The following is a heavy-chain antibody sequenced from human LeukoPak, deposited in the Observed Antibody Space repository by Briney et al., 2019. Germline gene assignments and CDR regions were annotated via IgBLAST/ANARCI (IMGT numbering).Heavy chain of an antibody. D-gene: IGHD6-19*01. CDR3: ARASGEFASGWYRD. J-gene: IGHJ4*02. V-gene: IGHV1-8*01. Sequence: ASVKVSCKASGYTFTSYDINWVRQATGQGLEWMGWMNPNSGNTGYAQKFQGRVTMTRNTSISTAYMELSSLRSEDTAVYYCARASGEFASGWYRDWGQGTLVTVSS. CDR1: GYTFTSYD. CDR2: MNPNSGNT.